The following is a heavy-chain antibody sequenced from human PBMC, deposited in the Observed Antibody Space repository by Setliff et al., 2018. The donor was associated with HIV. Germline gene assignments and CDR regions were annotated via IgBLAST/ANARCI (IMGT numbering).Heavy chain of an antibody. V-gene: IGHV4-61*09. CDR2: IYTSGST. D-gene: IGHD1-26*01. CDR3: ATLSGATTYFDY. Sequence: SLTCTVSGGSISSGSYYWSWVRQPAGKGLEWIGHIYTSGSTNYNPSLKSRVTISVDTSKNQFSLKLSSVTAADTAVYYCATLSGATTYFDYWGQGTLVTVSS. CDR1: GGSISSGSYY. J-gene: IGHJ4*02.